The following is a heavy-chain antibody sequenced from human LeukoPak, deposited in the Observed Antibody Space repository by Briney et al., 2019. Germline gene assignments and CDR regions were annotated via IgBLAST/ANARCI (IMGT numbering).Heavy chain of an antibody. CDR3: ARVGGSGWYDYYYYYYVDV. CDR2: IYHSGNT. D-gene: IGHD6-19*01. Sequence: SETLSLTCTVSGYSISSGYYWGWIRQPPGKGLEWIGSIYHSGNTYYNPSLKSRVTISVDTSKNQFSLKLSSVTAADTAVYYCARVGGSGWYDYYYYYYVDVWGKGTTVTISS. V-gene: IGHV4-38-2*02. CDR1: GYSISSGYY. J-gene: IGHJ6*03.